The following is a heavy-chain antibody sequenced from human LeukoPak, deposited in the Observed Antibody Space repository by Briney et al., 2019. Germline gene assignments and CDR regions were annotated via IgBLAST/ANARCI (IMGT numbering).Heavy chain of an antibody. V-gene: IGHV5-10-1*01. CDR1: GYSFTSYW. Sequence: GESLKISCKGSGYSFTSYWISWVRQMPGKGLEWMGRIDPSDSYTNYSPSFQGHVTISADKSISTAYLQWSSLKASDTAMYYCARLKTYCGGDCYSYYFDYWGQGTLVTVSS. CDR2: IDPSDSYT. CDR3: ARLKTYCGGDCYSYYFDY. J-gene: IGHJ4*02. D-gene: IGHD2-21*02.